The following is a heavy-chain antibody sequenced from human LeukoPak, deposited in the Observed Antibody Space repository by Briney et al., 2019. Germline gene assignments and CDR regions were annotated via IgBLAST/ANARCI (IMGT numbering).Heavy chain of an antibody. D-gene: IGHD2-21*01. Sequence: GGSLRLSCAASGFTFSNHAMSWVRQASGKGLEWVSTISESGDITYYADSVKGRFTISRDNFKNTLYLQMDSLTAEDTAVFYCACGSSGTHHEGYWGQGTLVTVSS. V-gene: IGHV3-23*01. CDR3: ACGSSGTHHEGY. J-gene: IGHJ4*02. CDR2: ISESGDIT. CDR1: GFTFSNHA.